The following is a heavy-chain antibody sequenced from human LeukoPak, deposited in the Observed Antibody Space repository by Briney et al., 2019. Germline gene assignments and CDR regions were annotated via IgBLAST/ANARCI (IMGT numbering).Heavy chain of an antibody. CDR1: GGSISSSSYY. CDR3: ARSPSITIFGVVIPKLAFDI. D-gene: IGHD3-3*01. Sequence: NASETLSLTCTVSGGSISSSSYYWGWIRQPPGKGLEWIGSIYYSGSTYYNPSLKSRVTISVDTSKNQFSLKLSSVTAADTAVYYCARSPSITIFGVVIPKLAFDIWGQGTMVTVSS. CDR2: IYYSGST. J-gene: IGHJ3*02. V-gene: IGHV4-39*07.